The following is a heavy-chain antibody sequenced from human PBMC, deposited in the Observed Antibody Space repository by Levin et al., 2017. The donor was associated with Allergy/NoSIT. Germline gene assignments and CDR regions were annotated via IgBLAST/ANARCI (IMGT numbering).Heavy chain of an antibody. CDR1: GGSISSYY. Sequence: SQTLSLTCTVSGGSISSYYWSWIRQPPGKGLEWIGYIYYSGSTNYNPSLKSRVTISVDTSKNQFSLKLSSVTAADPAVYYCARHLELDTDYYYGMDVWGQGTTVTVSS. V-gene: IGHV4-59*08. J-gene: IGHJ6*02. CDR2: IYYSGST. CDR3: ARHLELDTDYYYGMDV. D-gene: IGHD5-24*01.